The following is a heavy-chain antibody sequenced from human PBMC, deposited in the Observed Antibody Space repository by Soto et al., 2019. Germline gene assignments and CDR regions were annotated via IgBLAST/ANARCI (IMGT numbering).Heavy chain of an antibody. J-gene: IGHJ4*02. V-gene: IGHV4-39*01. D-gene: IGHD6-6*01. CDR3: ARQVAVRAPFDY. CDR1: GGFMRSSSAY. Sequence: LFLTCTVSGGFMRSSSAYCGWIRQPPGKGLEWIGSIYHSGSTYYNPSLKSRVTISVDTSKNQFSLKLSSVTAADTAVYYGARQVAVRAPFDYWGQGILVTVSS. CDR2: IYHSGST.